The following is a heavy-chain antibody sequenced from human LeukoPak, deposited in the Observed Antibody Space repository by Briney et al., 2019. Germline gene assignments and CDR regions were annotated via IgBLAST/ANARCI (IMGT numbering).Heavy chain of an antibody. CDR2: IPDSGNT. Sequence: ASETLSLTCTVSGDSFNNGLYWGWIRQPPGEGLEWIGSIPDSGNTYYNPSLKSRVTISVDTSKKQFSLKLTSVTAADTAVYYCARRIVGANSGPDYWGQGTLVTVSS. CDR1: GDSFNNGLY. CDR3: ARRIVGANSGPDY. D-gene: IGHD1-26*01. V-gene: IGHV4-38-2*02. J-gene: IGHJ4*02.